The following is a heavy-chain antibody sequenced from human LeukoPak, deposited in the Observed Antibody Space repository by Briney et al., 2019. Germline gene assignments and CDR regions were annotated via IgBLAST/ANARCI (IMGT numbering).Heavy chain of an antibody. Sequence: KPSETLSLTCAVYTGSFSGYYWSWIRQPPGKGLEWIGEINHIGSTNYNPSLKSRVTISVDTSKNQFSLKLSSVTAADTAVYYCARKDSSVLGDDYWGQGTLVTVSS. CDR2: INHIGST. V-gene: IGHV4-34*01. D-gene: IGHD3-22*01. CDR3: ARKDSSVLGDDY. CDR1: TGSFSGYY. J-gene: IGHJ4*02.